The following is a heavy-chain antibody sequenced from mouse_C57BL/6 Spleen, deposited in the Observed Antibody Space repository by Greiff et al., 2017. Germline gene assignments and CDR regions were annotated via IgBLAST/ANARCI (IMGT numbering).Heavy chain of an antibody. CDR2: IDPSDSYT. CDR1: GYTFTSYW. Sequence: QVQLQQPGAELVRPGTSVKLSCKASGYTFTSYWMHWVKQRPGQGLEWIGVIDPSDSYTNYNQKFKGKATLTVDTSSSTAYMQLSSLTSEDSAVYYCARDQLYYAMDYWGQGTSVTVSS. CDR3: ARDQLYYAMDY. D-gene: IGHD4-1*02. V-gene: IGHV1-59*01. J-gene: IGHJ4*01.